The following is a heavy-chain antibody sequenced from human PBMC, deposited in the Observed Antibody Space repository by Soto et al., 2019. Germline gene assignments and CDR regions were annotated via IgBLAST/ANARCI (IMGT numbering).Heavy chain of an antibody. CDR2: IIPILGIA. V-gene: IGHV1-69*04. Sequence: SVKVSCKASGGTFSSYTISWVRQAPGQGLEWMGRIIPILGIANYAQKFQGRVTITADKSTSTAYMELSSLRSEDTAVYYCARDIRGTGTSTIYYYGMDVWGQGTTVTVSS. CDR3: ARDIRGTGTSTIYYYGMDV. D-gene: IGHD1-7*01. J-gene: IGHJ6*02. CDR1: GGTFSSYT.